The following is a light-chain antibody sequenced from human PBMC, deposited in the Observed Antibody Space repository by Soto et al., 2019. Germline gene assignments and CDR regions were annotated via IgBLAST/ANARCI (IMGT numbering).Light chain of an antibody. Sequence: EIGLTQSPGTLSLSQGERATLSCRAGQSVSSSYLAWYQQKPGQAPRLLIYGASTRATAVPARFTASGSGTEFTLSISSLQSDDFGVYYCQQYDTWPRTFGQGTKVDIK. CDR1: QSVSSSY. J-gene: IGKJ1*01. CDR2: GAS. CDR3: QQYDTWPRT. V-gene: IGKV3-15*01.